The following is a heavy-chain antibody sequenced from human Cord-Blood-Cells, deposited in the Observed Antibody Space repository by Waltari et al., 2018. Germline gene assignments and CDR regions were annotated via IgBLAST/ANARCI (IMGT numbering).Heavy chain of an antibody. CDR1: GGTFSSYA. CDR2: IIPIRGIA. V-gene: IGHV1-69*10. Sequence: QVQLVQSGAEVKKPGSSVKVSCKASGGTFSSYAISWVRQAPGQGLEWMGGIIPIRGIANDAQKVQGRVTITADKSTSTAYMELSSLRSEDTAVYYCARDLDYYDSSGYYYFDYWGQGTLVTVSS. J-gene: IGHJ4*02. CDR3: ARDLDYYDSSGYYYFDY. D-gene: IGHD3-22*01.